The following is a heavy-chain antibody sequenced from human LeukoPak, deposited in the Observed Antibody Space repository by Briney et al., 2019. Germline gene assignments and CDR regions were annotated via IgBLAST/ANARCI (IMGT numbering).Heavy chain of an antibody. CDR3: ARNYDSSGYYYYYYYMDV. Sequence: PGGSLRLSCAASGFTFSSYWMHWVRQAPGKGLVWVSRINSDGSSTSYADSVKGRFTISRDNAKNTLYPQMNSLRAEDTAVYYCARNYDSSGYYYYYYYMDVWGKGTTVTVSS. D-gene: IGHD3-22*01. V-gene: IGHV3-74*01. CDR2: INSDGSST. J-gene: IGHJ6*03. CDR1: GFTFSSYW.